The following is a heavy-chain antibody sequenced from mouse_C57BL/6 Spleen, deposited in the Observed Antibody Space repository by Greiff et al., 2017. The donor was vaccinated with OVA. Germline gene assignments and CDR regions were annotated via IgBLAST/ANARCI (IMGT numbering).Heavy chain of an antibody. V-gene: IGHV1-18*01. D-gene: IGHD2-4*01. CDR3: ARGSYYDYDGFAY. J-gene: IGHJ3*01. CDR1: GYTFTDYN. CDR2: INPNNGGT. Sequence: EVQLVESGPELVKPGASVKIPCKASGYTFTDYNMDWVKQSHGKSLEWIGDINPNNGGTIYNQKFKGKATLTVDKSSSTAYMELRSLTSEDTAVYYCARGSYYDYDGFAYWGQGTLVTVSA.